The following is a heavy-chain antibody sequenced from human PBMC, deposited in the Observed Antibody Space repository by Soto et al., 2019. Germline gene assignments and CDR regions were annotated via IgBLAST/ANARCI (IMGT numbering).Heavy chain of an antibody. V-gene: IGHV1-2*02. CDR2: INPNSGGT. J-gene: IGHJ4*02. CDR3: ARDHRPGSYYSHGDY. D-gene: IGHD3-10*01. Sequence: APVKVSCKASGYTFTSYYMHWVRQAPGQGLEWMGWINPNSGGTNYAQKFQGRVTMTRDTSISTAYMELSRLRPDDTAVYYSARDHRPGSYYSHGDYLGQGTLVTVSS. CDR1: GYTFTSYY.